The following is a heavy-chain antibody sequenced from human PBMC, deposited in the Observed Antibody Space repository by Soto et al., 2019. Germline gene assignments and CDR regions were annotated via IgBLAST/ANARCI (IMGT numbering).Heavy chain of an antibody. Sequence: SETLCVTCTFSVGSISSSSYYWRWIRQPPGNGLEWIGSIYYSGSTYYNPSLKSRVTISVDTSKNQFCLKLSSVTAADTAVYYCARRNEEGHYYDSSGYYKYWGQGTMVTVSS. CDR2: IYYSGST. CDR1: VGSISSSSYY. V-gene: IGHV4-39*01. CDR3: ARRNEEGHYYDSSGYYKY. J-gene: IGHJ4*02. D-gene: IGHD3-22*01.